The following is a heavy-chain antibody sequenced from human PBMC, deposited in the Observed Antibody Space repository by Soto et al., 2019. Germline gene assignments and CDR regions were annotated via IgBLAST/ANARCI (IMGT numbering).Heavy chain of an antibody. CDR3: ARGNDYGYFYYMDV. V-gene: IGHV1-8*01. CDR2: MNPNSGNT. CDR1: GYTFTSYD. D-gene: IGHD4-17*01. J-gene: IGHJ6*03. Sequence: ASVKVSCKASGYTFTSYDINWVRQATGQGLEWMGWMNPNSGNTGYAQKFQGRVTMTRNTSISTAYMELGSLRSEDTAVYYCARGNDYGYFYYMDVWGKGTTVTVSS.